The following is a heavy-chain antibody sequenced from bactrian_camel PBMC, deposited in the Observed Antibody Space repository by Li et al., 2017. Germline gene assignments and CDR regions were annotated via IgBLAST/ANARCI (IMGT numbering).Heavy chain of an antibody. J-gene: IGHJ4*01. Sequence: QVQLVESGGGSVQAGGSLRLSCVGNGYLFRGYCMGWYRQTPGKEREGVAALHTGAGSTNYDDSVQGRFTISHDTAKNTLYLQMNSLNSEDTAMYYCAARYGGSWYCHATRRFEPEYEYWGQGTQVTVS. CDR2: LHTGAGST. V-gene: IGHV3S1*01. D-gene: IGHD6*01. CDR1: GYLFRGYC. CDR3: AARYGGSWYCHATRRFEPEYEY.